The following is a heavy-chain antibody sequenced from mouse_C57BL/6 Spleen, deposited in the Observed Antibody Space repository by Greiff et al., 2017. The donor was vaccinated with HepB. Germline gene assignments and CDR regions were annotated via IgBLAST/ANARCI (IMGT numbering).Heavy chain of an antibody. J-gene: IGHJ1*03. CDR2: IYPGGGYT. V-gene: IGHV1-63*01. Sequence: QVQLQQSGAELVRPGTSVKMSCKASGYTFTNYWIGWAKQRPGHGLEWIGDIYPGGGYTNYNEKFKGKATLTADKSSSTAYMQFSSLTSEDSAIYYCARGGTTEYFDVWGTGTTVTVSS. CDR1: GYTFTNYW. CDR3: ARGGTTEYFDV. D-gene: IGHD1-1*01.